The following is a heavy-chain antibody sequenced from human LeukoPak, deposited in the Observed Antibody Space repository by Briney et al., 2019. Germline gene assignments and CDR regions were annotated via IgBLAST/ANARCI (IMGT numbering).Heavy chain of an antibody. J-gene: IGHJ5*02. Sequence: SETLSLTCTVSGGSISSHYWSWIRQPPGKGLEWIGYIYHSESTNYNPSLKSRVTISVDTSKNQFSLKVRSVTVADTAVYYCAREYGNWFDPWGQGTLVTVSS. CDR2: IYHSEST. D-gene: IGHD4-17*01. CDR1: GGSISSHY. CDR3: AREYGNWFDP. V-gene: IGHV4-59*11.